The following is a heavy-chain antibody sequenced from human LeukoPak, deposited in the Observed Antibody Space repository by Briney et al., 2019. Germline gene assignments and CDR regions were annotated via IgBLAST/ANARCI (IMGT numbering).Heavy chain of an antibody. CDR2: IYYPEST. CDR3: ARDLTDYYELDY. V-gene: IGHV4-39*07. D-gene: IGHD3-22*01. CDR1: CGSIRSTNYY. Sequence: SETLSLTCTVSCGSIRSTNYYWVWVRQPPGKGLEWIGTIYYPESTYYNPSLKSRVTISLDTSKKQFSLKVNSVTAADTAMYYCARDLTDYYELDYWGQGTLVSVSS. J-gene: IGHJ4*02.